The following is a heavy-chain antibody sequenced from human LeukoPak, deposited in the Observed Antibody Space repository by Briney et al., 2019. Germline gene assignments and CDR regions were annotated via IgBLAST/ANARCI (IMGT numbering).Heavy chain of an antibody. V-gene: IGHV3-23*01. Sequence: TGGSLRLSCAASGFTFSSYAMNWLRQVPGKGLEWVSAISGSGDSTYYGDSVKGRFTISRDNSKSTLYLQMNSLRAEDTALYYCAKARGYSSSSENNWFDPWGQGTLVTVSS. CDR2: ISGSGDST. J-gene: IGHJ5*02. CDR1: GFTFSSYA. CDR3: AKARGYSSSSENNWFDP. D-gene: IGHD6-6*01.